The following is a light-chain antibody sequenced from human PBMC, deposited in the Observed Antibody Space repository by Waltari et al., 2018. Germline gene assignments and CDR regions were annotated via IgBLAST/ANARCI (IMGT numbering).Light chain of an antibody. V-gene: IGKV3-20*01. Sequence: EIVLTQSPGTLSLSPGERVTLSCRASQSVSSSSLAWYQQKPGQAPNLLIYGASSRATGIPDRFSGSGSGTDFTLTISRLEPEDFAVYYCQQYGSSPYTFGQGAKLDIK. CDR2: GAS. J-gene: IGKJ2*01. CDR3: QQYGSSPYT. CDR1: QSVSSSS.